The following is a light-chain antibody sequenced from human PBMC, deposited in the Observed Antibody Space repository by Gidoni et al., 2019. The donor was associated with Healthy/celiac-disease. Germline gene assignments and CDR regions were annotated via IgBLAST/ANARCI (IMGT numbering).Light chain of an antibody. J-gene: IGLJ2*01. V-gene: IGLV2-23*02. CDR2: EVS. Sequence: SALTQPASTSGSPGQSITISCTGTSSDVGSYHLVSCYPQHQCKAPQLMISEVSKRLSGVSNRFSVSKSGNTASLTISGLQAEDEADYYCCSYAGRRVVFGGGTKLTAL. CDR3: CSYAGRRVV. CDR1: SSDVGSYHL.